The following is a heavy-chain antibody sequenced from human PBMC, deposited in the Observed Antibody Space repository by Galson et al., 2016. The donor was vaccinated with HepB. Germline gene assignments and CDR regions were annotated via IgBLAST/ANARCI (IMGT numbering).Heavy chain of an antibody. CDR3: ARHHYAFDI. J-gene: IGHJ3*02. V-gene: IGHV3-74*01. Sequence: SLRLSCAASGFTFSSYWMHWVRQAPGKGLVWVPRIYTDGSSTYYADSVKGRFTISRDNAKNTLYLQMNSLRAEDTAVYYCARHHYAFDIWGQGTMVTVSS. CDR2: IYTDGSST. CDR1: GFTFSSYW.